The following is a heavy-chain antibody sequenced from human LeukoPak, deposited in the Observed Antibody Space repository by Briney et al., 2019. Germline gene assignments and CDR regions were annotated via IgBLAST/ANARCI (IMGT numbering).Heavy chain of an antibody. V-gene: IGHV3-74*01. CDR1: GFAFSSYW. CDR3: SRSQFDY. Sequence: GGSLRLSCAASGFAFSSYWMLWVRQVPGKGLVWVCRIDGDGTTTYADFAKGRFTISSDNTNNILYLQMNSLRPEDTAIYYCSRSQFDYWGRGVLVTVSS. J-gene: IGHJ4*02. CDR2: IDGDGTT.